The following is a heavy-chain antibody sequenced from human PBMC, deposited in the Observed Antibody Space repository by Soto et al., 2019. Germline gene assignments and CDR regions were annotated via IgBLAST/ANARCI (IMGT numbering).Heavy chain of an antibody. Sequence: QVQLQQWGAGLLKPSETLSLTCAVYGGSFSDHYWSWIRQPPGKGLEWIGEVNHRGSTNYNPSLKSRVTISADKSKNQFSLKLSSVTAADTAVYYCARDGSGAFDPWGQGTLVTVSS. D-gene: IGHD6-25*01. CDR1: GGSFSDHY. CDR2: VNHRGST. V-gene: IGHV4-34*01. J-gene: IGHJ5*02. CDR3: ARDGSGAFDP.